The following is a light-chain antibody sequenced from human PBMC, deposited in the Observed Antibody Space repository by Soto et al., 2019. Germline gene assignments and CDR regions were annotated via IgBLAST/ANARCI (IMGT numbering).Light chain of an antibody. CDR3: QQHNDWPPT. J-gene: IGKJ1*01. Sequence: EIVMTQSPATLSVSPGERSTLSCRASQSVSTILAWFQQRPGQAPRLLISGASTRAAGIPARFSGSGSGTEFTLTISSLQSEDFAVYYCQQHNDWPPTFGQGTKVDIK. V-gene: IGKV3-15*01. CDR1: QSVSTI. CDR2: GAS.